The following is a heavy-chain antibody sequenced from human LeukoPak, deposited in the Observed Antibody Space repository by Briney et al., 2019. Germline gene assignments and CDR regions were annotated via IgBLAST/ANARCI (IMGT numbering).Heavy chain of an antibody. V-gene: IGHV4-34*01. J-gene: IGHJ1*01. D-gene: IGHD3-10*01. Sequence: SETLSLTCAVYGGSFSGYYWSWTRQPPGKGLEWIGEINHSGSTNYNLSLKSRVTISVDTSKNQFSLKLSSVTAADTAVYYCARTGQMVRGVKKYFQHWGQGTLVTVSS. CDR1: GGSFSGYY. CDR2: INHSGST. CDR3: ARTGQMVRGVKKYFQH.